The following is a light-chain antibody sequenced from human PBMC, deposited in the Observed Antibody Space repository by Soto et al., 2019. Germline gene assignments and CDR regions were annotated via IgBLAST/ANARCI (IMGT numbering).Light chain of an antibody. J-gene: IGLJ2*01. CDR2: DNN. V-gene: IGLV1-44*01. CDR1: NSNIGSNT. CDR3: ASWDDRLNGVI. Sequence: QSVLTQPPSASGTPGQRVTISCSGSNSNIGSNTMNWYQQLPGTAPKLLIYDNNKRPSGVPGRFSDSKSGTSASLAISGLQSEDEADYYCASWDDRLNGVIFGGGTKLTVL.